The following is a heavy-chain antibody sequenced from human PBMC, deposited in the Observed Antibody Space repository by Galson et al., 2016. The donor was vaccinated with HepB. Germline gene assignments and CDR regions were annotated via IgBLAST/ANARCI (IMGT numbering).Heavy chain of an antibody. Sequence: EWVSAILNSGASTSYADSVKGRFTISRDNSKNTVYLQMNNLRAEDTAVYYCAKCLWVRGVYPFDPWGQGTLVTVSS. D-gene: IGHD3-10*01. J-gene: IGHJ5*02. V-gene: IGHV3-23*01. CDR2: ILNSGAST. CDR3: AKCLWVRGVYPFDP.